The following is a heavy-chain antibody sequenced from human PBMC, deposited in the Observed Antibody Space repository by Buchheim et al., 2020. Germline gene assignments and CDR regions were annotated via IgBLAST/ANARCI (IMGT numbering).Heavy chain of an antibody. V-gene: IGHV4-59*01. Sequence: QLQLQESGPGLVKPSETLSLTCTVSGGSISSYYWSWIRQPPGKGLEWIGYISYSGTTNYNPSLKSRVTISVDTSKNQFSLKLTSVTAADTAVYYCAGFRQVATITDTGWLDPWGQGTL. CDR1: GGSISSYY. CDR3: AGFRQVATITDTGWLDP. CDR2: ISYSGTT. D-gene: IGHD5-24*01. J-gene: IGHJ5*02.